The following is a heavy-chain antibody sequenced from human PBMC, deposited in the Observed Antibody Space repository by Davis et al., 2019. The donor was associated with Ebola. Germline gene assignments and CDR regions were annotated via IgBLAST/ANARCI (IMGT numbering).Heavy chain of an antibody. D-gene: IGHD6-19*01. Sequence: MPSETLSLTCTVSGGSISSYYWSWIRQLPGKGLEWLGYIYYSGSTNYNPSLKSRVTISVDTSKNQFSLKLSSVTAADTAVYYCARVEWLGLEYFDYWGQGTLVTVSS. J-gene: IGHJ4*02. V-gene: IGHV4-59*01. CDR2: IYYSGST. CDR3: ARVEWLGLEYFDY. CDR1: GGSISSYY.